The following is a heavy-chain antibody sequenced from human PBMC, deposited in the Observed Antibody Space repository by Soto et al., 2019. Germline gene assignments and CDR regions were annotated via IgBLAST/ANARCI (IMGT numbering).Heavy chain of an antibody. CDR2: ISGSGGST. CDR3: AKGSNYDYIGGSLYYFDY. Sequence: EVQLLESGGGLVQPGGSLRLSCAASGFTFSSYAMSWVRQAPGKGLEWVSAISGSGGSTYYAYSVKGPFTISRDNSKNTLYLQMNSLRAEDTAVYYCAKGSNYDYIGGSLYYFDYWGQGTLVTVSS. J-gene: IGHJ4*02. D-gene: IGHD3-16*01. V-gene: IGHV3-23*01. CDR1: GFTFSSYA.